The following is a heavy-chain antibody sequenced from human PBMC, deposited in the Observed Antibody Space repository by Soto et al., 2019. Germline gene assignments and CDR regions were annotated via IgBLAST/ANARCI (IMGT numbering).Heavy chain of an antibody. CDR2: ISYDGSNK. CDR3: ARDIAVAGAWFDP. D-gene: IGHD6-19*01. V-gene: IGHV3-30-3*01. Sequence: GGSLRLSCAASGFTFSSYAMHWVRQAPGKGLEWVAVISYDGSNKYYADSVKGRFTISRDNSKNTLYLQMNSLRAEDTAVYYCARDIAVAGAWFDPWGQGTLVTVSS. J-gene: IGHJ5*02. CDR1: GFTFSSYA.